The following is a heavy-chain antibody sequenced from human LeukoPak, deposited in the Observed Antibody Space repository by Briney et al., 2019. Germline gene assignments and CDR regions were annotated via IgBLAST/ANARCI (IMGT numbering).Heavy chain of an antibody. Sequence: GASVNVSCKASGYTSTAYYLHWVRQAPGQGLEWLGWINPNSGDTNYAQRFHGRVTMTRDASISTVYMDLTRLMSDDTAVYYCARVQGYDDDSYVGFSSPDDAFNIWGQGTLVTVSS. V-gene: IGHV1-2*02. J-gene: IGHJ3*02. D-gene: IGHD3-3*01. CDR2: INPNSGDT. CDR3: ARVQGYDDDSYVGFSSPDDAFNI. CDR1: GYTSTAYY.